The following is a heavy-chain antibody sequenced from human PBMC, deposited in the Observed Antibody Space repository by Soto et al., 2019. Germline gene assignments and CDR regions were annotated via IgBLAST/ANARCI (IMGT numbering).Heavy chain of an antibody. Sequence: GGSLRLSCAASGFTFRTYSMTWLRQAPGKGLQWVSTISNSGGSTYYIDSVKGRFTISRDNSKNTLYLQMNSLRAEDTAVYYCAKDWTSIWGQGTMVTVSS. V-gene: IGHV3-23*01. CDR1: GFTFRTYS. CDR2: ISNSGGST. D-gene: IGHD3-3*01. CDR3: AKDWTSI. J-gene: IGHJ3*02.